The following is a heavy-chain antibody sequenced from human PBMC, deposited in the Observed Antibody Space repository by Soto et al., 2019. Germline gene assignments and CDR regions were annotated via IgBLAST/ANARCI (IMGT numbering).Heavy chain of an antibody. CDR1: GFTFDDYA. J-gene: IGHJ6*02. CDR3: AKDIGSIAARPGGNYYYGMDV. CDR2: ISWNSGSI. Sequence: EVQLVESGGGLVQPGRSLRLSCAASGFTFDDYAMHWARQAPGKGLEWVSGISWNSGSIGYADSVKGRFTISRDNAKNSLYLQMNSLRAEDTALYYCAKDIGSIAARPGGNYYYGMDVWGQGTTVTVSS. V-gene: IGHV3-9*01. D-gene: IGHD6-6*01.